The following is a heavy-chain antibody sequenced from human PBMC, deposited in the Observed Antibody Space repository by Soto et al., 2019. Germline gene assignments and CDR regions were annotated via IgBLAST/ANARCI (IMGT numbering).Heavy chain of an antibody. V-gene: IGHV1-3*01. J-gene: IGHJ6*02. Sequence: ASVKVSCKASGYIFTSYYIHWVRQAPGQRLEWMGWINAGNGSTKYSQRFQGRVTITRDTSASTAYMELSSLRSEDTAVYYCARDRGDDILTGHYYYYGMDVWGQGTTVTVSS. CDR3: ARDRGDDILTGHYYYYGMDV. CDR2: INAGNGST. D-gene: IGHD3-9*01. CDR1: GYIFTSYY.